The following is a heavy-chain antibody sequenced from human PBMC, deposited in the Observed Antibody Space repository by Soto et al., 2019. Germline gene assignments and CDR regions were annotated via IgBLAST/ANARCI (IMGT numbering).Heavy chain of an antibody. V-gene: IGHV3-30-3*01. CDR2: ISYDGSNK. Sequence: GGSLRLSCAASGFTFSSYAMHWVRQAPGKGLEWVAVISYDGSNKYYADSVKGRFTISRGNSKNTLYLQMNSLSAEDTAVYYCARDYAMVRGGPPLYGMDVWGQGTTVTVSS. J-gene: IGHJ6*02. D-gene: IGHD3-10*01. CDR3: ARDYAMVRGGPPLYGMDV. CDR1: GFTFSSYA.